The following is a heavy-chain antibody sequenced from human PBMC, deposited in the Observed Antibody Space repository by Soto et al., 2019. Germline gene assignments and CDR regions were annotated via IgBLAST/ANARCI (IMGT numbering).Heavy chain of an antibody. CDR3: ARQEAAYEYIWGSYLHNLGAFDI. CDR2: IYYSGST. D-gene: IGHD3-16*02. J-gene: IGHJ3*02. Sequence: ATLPFPTTVSGCSISPSPYYWGWTRQPLEKGLEWIGSIYYSGSTYYNPSLKSRVTISVDTSKNQFSLKLSSVAAADTAVYYCARQEAAYEYIWGSYLHNLGAFDIWGQGTMVT. CDR1: GCSISPSPYY. V-gene: IGHV4-39*01.